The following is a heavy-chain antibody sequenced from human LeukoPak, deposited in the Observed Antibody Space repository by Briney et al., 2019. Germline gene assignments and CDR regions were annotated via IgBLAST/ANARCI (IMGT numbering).Heavy chain of an antibody. CDR3: AKVRMITMIAYDAFDI. CDR1: GFTFSTYA. CDR2: ISGSSSST. D-gene: IGHD3-22*01. J-gene: IGHJ3*02. V-gene: IGHV3-23*01. Sequence: GGSLRLSCATSGFTFSTYAMNWVRQAPGKGLEWVSAISGSSSSTYYADSVKGRFTISRDNSKNTLYLQMNSLRAEDTAVYYCAKVRMITMIAYDAFDIWGQGTMVTVSS.